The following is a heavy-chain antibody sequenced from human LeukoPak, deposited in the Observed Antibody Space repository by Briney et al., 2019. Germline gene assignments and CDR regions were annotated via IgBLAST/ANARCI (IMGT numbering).Heavy chain of an antibody. J-gene: IGHJ1*01. CDR1: GYSISSGYY. CDR2: IYHTGST. CDR3: ARRSGSHRAGAEYFQH. Sequence: SETLSLTCAVSGYSISSGYYWGWIRQSPGKGLEWIGSIYHTGSTYYNPSLKSRVTISVDTSKNHFSLRLSSVTAADTAVYYCARRSGSHRAGAEYFQHWGQGTLVTVSS. D-gene: IGHD1-26*01. V-gene: IGHV4-38-2*01.